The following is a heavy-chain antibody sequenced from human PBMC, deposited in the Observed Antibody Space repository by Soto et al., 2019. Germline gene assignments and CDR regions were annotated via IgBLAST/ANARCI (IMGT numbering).Heavy chain of an antibody. CDR3: RRSSRYSTDV. Sequence: QLQLQESGPGLVKPSETLSLTCTVSGDSIRSSSYWGWIRQPPGKGLEWIGSIYSTGNTYYNPSLNSQVTISVDTSKNQFFLNVISVTAADTAVYYCRRSSRYSTDVWGQGTTVTVSS. J-gene: IGHJ6*02. V-gene: IGHV4-39*01. CDR2: IYSTGNT. D-gene: IGHD6-13*01. CDR1: GDSIRSSSY.